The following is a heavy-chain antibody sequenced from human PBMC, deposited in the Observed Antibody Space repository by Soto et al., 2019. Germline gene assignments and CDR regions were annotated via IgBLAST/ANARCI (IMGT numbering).Heavy chain of an antibody. D-gene: IGHD5-18*01. CDR1: GGTLSSYA. V-gene: IGHV1-69*06. Sequence: SVKVSCKASGGTLSSYAISWVRQAPGQGLEWMGGIIPIFGTANYAQKFQGRVTITADKSTSTAYMELSSLRSEDTAVYYCARWSVDTAMAEYYYYYGMDVWGQGTTVTVS. CDR2: IIPIFGTA. CDR3: ARWSVDTAMAEYYYYYGMDV. J-gene: IGHJ6*02.